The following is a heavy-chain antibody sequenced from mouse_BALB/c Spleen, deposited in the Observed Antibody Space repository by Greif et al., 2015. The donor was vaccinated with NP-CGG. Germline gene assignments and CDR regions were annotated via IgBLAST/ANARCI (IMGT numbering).Heavy chain of an antibody. Sequence: QVQLQQSGAELVKPGASVKMSCKASGYTFTSYWMHWVKQRPGQGLEWIGVIDPSDGYTSYNQKFKGKATLTVDTSSSTAYMQLSSLTSEGSAVYYCTTDYYGTSYYFDYWGQGTTRTVSS. CDR1: GYTFTSYW. J-gene: IGHJ2*01. CDR2: IDPSDGYT. CDR3: TTDYYGTSYYFDY. D-gene: IGHD1-1*01. V-gene: IGHV1S127*01.